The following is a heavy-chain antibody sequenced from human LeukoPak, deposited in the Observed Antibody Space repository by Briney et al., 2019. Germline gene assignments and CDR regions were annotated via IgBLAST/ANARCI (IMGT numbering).Heavy chain of an antibody. CDR3: AREHPYGGALDY. Sequence: ASVKVSCKASGDTFSSYYMHWVRQAPGQGLEWMGIINPSGGSITYAQMFQGRVTMTGDMSTSTAYMELSSLRSEGMAVYYCAREHPYGGALDYWGQGTLVTVSS. J-gene: IGHJ4*02. D-gene: IGHD3-16*01. CDR1: GDTFSSYY. V-gene: IGHV1-46*01. CDR2: INPSGGSI.